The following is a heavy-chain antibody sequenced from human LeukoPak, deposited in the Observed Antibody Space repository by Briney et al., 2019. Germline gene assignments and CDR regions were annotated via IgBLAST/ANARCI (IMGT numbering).Heavy chain of an antibody. V-gene: IGHV3-7*01. CDR3: ARGARTHDY. CDR1: GLTFSSYW. CDR2: IKQDGSEK. J-gene: IGHJ4*02. D-gene: IGHD6-6*01. Sequence: PGGSLRLSCAASGLTFSSYWMSWVRQAPGKGPEWVANIKQDGSEKYYVDSVKGRFTISRDNAKNSLYLQMNSLRAEDTAVYYCARGARTHDYWGQGTLVTVSS.